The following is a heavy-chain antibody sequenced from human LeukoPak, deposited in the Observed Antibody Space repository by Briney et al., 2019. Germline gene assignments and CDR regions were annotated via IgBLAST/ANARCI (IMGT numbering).Heavy chain of an antibody. V-gene: IGHV3-11*04. Sequence: PGGSLRLSCAASGFTFSDYYMSWIRQAPGKGLEWVSYISSSGSTIYYADSVKGRFTISRDNAKNSLYLQMNSLRAEDTAVYYCARGRIAARTNWFDPWGQGTLVTVSS. D-gene: IGHD6-6*01. CDR1: GFTFSDYY. CDR2: ISSSGSTI. CDR3: ARGRIAARTNWFDP. J-gene: IGHJ5*02.